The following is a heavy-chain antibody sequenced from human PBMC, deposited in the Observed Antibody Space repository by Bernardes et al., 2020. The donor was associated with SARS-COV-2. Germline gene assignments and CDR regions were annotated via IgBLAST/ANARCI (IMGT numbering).Heavy chain of an antibody. D-gene: IGHD3-16*01. V-gene: IGHV5-51*01. CDR1: GYSFTRYW. CDR2: IYPGDSDT. Sequence: GGSPKTSCKGSGYSFTRYWIGWVRTMPGKGLEWMGVIYPGDSDTRYSPSFQGQVTISADKSISTAYLQWRSLKASDTAIYYCARGGIGGQVCQPFHYWGQGTLVTVSS. CDR3: ARGGIGGQVCQPFHY. J-gene: IGHJ4*02.